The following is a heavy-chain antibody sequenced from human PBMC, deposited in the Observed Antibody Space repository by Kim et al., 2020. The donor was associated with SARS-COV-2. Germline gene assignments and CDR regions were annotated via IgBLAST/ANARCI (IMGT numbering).Heavy chain of an antibody. J-gene: IGHJ6*02. CDR3: TTASAAGAYYYYYYGMDV. D-gene: IGHD6-13*01. V-gene: IGHV3-15*01. CDR1: GFTFSNAW. Sequence: GGSLRLSCAASGFTFSNAWMSWFRQAPGKGLEWVGRIKSKTDGGTTDYAAPVKGRFTISRDDSKNTLYLQMNSLKTEDTAVYYCTTASAAGAYYYYYYGMDVWGQGTTVTVSS. CDR2: IKSKTDGGTT.